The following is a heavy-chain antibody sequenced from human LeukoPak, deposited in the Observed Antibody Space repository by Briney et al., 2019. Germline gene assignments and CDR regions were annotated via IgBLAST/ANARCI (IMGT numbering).Heavy chain of an antibody. D-gene: IGHD3/OR15-3a*01. CDR1: GFTLSTYW. Sequence: GGSLRLSCAASGFTLSTYWLHWVRQAPGKGLVWVSRIHSGGSSANYAESVKGRFTISRDNANNTLYLQMNSLRAEDTAVYYCARGGLSRAFDIWGQGTKVTVSS. CDR3: ARGGLSRAFDI. V-gene: IGHV3-74*01. CDR2: IHSGGSSA. J-gene: IGHJ3*02.